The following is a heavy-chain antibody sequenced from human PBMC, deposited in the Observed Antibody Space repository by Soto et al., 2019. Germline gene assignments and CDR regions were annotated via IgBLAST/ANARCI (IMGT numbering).Heavy chain of an antibody. CDR2: IYHSGST. D-gene: IGHD4-17*01. V-gene: IGHV4-4*02. J-gene: IGHJ4*02. Sequence: QVQLQESGPGLVKPSGTLSLTCAVSGGSISSSNWWSWVRQPPGKGLEWIGEIYHSGSTNYNPSLKSRVNISVAKYKNQFSLKLSSATAADTAVYYCAWFTVTTFMGDYWGQGALVTVSS. CDR3: AWFTVTTFMGDY. CDR1: GGSISSSNW.